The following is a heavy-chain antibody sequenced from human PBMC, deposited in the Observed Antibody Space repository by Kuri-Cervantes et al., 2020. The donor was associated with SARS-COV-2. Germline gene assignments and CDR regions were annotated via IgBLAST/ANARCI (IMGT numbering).Heavy chain of an antibody. CDR2: IIPIFGTA. D-gene: IGHD3-22*01. V-gene: IGHV1-69*06. CDR3: ATDGKGTMIVVARDAFDI. Sequence: SVKVSCKASGGTFSSYAISWVRQAPGQGLEWMGGIIPIFGTAIYAQKFQGRVTMTEDTSTDTAYMELSSLRSEDTAVYYCATDGKGTMIVVARDAFDIWGQGTMVTVSS. J-gene: IGHJ3*02. CDR1: GGTFSSYA.